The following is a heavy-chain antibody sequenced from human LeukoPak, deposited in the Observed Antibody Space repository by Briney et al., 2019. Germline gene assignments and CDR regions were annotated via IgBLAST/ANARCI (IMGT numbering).Heavy chain of an antibody. V-gene: IGHV3-48*03. D-gene: IGHD6-13*01. CDR3: ARATFSSSGHSY. J-gene: IGHJ4*02. Sequence: QPGGSLRLSCAASGFTLSYYEMNWVRQAPGKGLEWVSYISNSGATIYYADSVKGRFTISRDSAKSSLFLQMNSLRAEDTGVYYCARATFSSSGHSYWGQGTLVTVSS. CDR1: GFTLSYYE. CDR2: ISNSGATI.